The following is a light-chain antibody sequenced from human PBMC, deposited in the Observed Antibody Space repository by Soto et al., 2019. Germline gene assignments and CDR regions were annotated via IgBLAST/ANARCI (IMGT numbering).Light chain of an antibody. V-gene: IGLV2-14*01. CDR1: SSDVGGYNY. J-gene: IGLJ2*01. CDR2: DVS. Sequence: QSALTQPASVSGSPGQSITISCTGTSSDVGGYNYVSWYQQHPGKAPKLMIYDVSNRPSGVSNRLYGSKSGNTASLTISGLQAEDEADYYCSSYTSSSKVFGGGTKLTVL. CDR3: SSYTSSSKV.